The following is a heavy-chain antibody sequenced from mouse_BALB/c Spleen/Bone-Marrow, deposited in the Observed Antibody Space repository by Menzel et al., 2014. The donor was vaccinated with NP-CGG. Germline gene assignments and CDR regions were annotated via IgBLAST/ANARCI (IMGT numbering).Heavy chain of an antibody. V-gene: IGHV1-9*01. CDR2: ILPESGSS. CDR3: ARTPGVLYYFDY. J-gene: IGHJ2*01. Sequence: QVQLKQSGAELMKPGASMKISCKASGYTFSSFWIEWVKQRPGHGLEWIGEILPESGSSNYNEKFKGKATLTADTSSNTVYVQLSSLTSEDSAVYYCARTPGVLYYFDYWGQGTPLTVSS. CDR1: GYTFSSFW.